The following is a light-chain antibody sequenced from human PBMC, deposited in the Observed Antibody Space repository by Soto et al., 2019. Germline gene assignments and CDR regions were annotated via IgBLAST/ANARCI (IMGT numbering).Light chain of an antibody. CDR3: QQRAN. V-gene: IGKV3-11*01. CDR1: LSVSGY. Sequence: EIVLTQSPASLALSPGERATLSCRASLSVSGYLAWYQQRPNQAPRLLIHGTSNRATGIPARFSGEGSGTDFTLTISSVEPEDSAVYYCQQRANFGQGTKLEIK. J-gene: IGKJ2*01. CDR2: GTS.